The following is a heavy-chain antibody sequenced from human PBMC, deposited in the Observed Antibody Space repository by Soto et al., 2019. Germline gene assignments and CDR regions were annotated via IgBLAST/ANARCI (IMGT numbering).Heavy chain of an antibody. J-gene: IGHJ5*02. V-gene: IGHV3-53*02. Sequence: EVQVVETGGGLIQPGGSLRLSCAVSGFTVSSHYMSWVRQPPGKGPEWVSDIYSGGSTYYADSVKGRFTISRDNSKNTLYLQMNSLRAEDTAVYYCARERDGHNPNWFDLWGQGTLVNVSS. D-gene: IGHD2-8*01. CDR3: ARERDGHNPNWFDL. CDR2: IYSGGST. CDR1: GFTVSSHY.